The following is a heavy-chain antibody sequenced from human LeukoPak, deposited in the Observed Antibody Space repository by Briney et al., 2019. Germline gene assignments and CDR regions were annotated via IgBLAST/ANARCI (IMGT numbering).Heavy chain of an antibody. Sequence: PGGSLRLSCAASGFTFSSYAMDWVRQAPGKGLEWVAVISYDGSNKFYADSVKGRFIISRDNSKNTLYLQMNSLRAEDTAVYYCAKEEYSSSNDYWGQGTLVTVSS. D-gene: IGHD6-6*01. V-gene: IGHV3-30-3*01. J-gene: IGHJ4*02. CDR3: AKEEYSSSNDY. CDR1: GFTFSSYA. CDR2: ISYDGSNK.